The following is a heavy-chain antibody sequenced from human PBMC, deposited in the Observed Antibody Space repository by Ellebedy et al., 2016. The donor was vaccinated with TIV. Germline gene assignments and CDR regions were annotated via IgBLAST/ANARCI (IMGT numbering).Heavy chain of an antibody. CDR2: ISGSGGST. J-gene: IGHJ4*02. CDR3: ARDRRDGYNYLRFDY. Sequence: GGSLRLSCAASGFTFSSYAMSWVRQAPGKGLEWVSAISGSGGSTYYADSVKGRFTISRDNAKNSLYLQMNSLRDEDTAVYYCARDRRDGYNYLRFDYWGQGTLVTVSS. D-gene: IGHD5-24*01. V-gene: IGHV3-23*01. CDR1: GFTFSSYA.